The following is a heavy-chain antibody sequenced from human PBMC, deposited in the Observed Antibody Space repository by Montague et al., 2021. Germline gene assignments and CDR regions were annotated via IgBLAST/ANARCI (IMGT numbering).Heavy chain of an antibody. CDR2: MYYSGST. J-gene: IGHJ4*02. Sequence: TLSLTCTVSGASLSSVDYSCTWLHQHPGKGLEWIGYMYYSGSTYHTPSLKSRVTISGDTSKNHFSLRLTSVTAADTAVYYCARGRLATWYFDYWGQGTLVTVSS. CDR1: GASLSSVDYS. D-gene: IGHD3-3*02. V-gene: IGHV4-31*03. CDR3: ARGRLATWYFDY.